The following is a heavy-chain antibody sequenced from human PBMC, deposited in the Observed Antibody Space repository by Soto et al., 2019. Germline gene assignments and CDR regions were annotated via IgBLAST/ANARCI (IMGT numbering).Heavy chain of an antibody. CDR2: INAGNGNT. CDR3: ARDRGRYFDWLLSGYGMDV. D-gene: IGHD3-9*01. CDR1: GYTFTSYA. V-gene: IGHV1-3*01. J-gene: IGHJ6*02. Sequence: ASVKVSCKASGYTFTSYAMHWVRQAPGQRLEWMGWINAGNGNTKYSQKFQGRVTITRDTSASTAYMELSSLRSEDTAVYYCARDRGRYFDWLLSGYGMDVWGQGTTVTVSS.